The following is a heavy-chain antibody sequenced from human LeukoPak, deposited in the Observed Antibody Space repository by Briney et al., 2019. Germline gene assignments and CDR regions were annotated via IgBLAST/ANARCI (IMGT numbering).Heavy chain of an antibody. CDR3: ARGGSGYALNWFDP. D-gene: IGHD5-12*01. V-gene: IGHV4-39*07. CDR1: GSSISSSSYY. CDR2: IYYSGST. Sequence: SETLSLTCTVSGSSISSSSYYWGWIRQPPGKGLEWIGSIYYSGSTNYNPSLKSRVTISVDTSKNQFSLKLSSVTAADTAVYYCARGGSGYALNWFDPWGQGTLVTVSS. J-gene: IGHJ5*02.